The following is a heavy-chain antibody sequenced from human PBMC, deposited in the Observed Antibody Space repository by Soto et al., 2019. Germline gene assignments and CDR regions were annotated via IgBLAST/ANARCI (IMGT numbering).Heavy chain of an antibody. D-gene: IGHD6-19*01. V-gene: IGHV1-24*01. CDR3: ATDLRGDSSGWPFDY. CDR2: FDPEDGET. CDR1: GYTLTELS. Sequence: ASVKVSCKVSGYTLTELSMHWVRQAPGKGLEWMGGFDPEDGETIYAQKFQGRVTMTEDTSTDTAYMELSSLRSEDTAVYYCATDLRGDSSGWPFDYWGQGTLVTVSS. J-gene: IGHJ4*02.